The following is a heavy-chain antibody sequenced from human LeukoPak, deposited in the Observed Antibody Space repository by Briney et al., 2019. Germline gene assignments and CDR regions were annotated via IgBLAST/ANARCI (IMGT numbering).Heavy chain of an antibody. CDR2: INPNSGGT. CDR3: ARALGLLDHYDSSGYPHAFDI. V-gene: IGHV1-2*04. Sequence: GASVKVSCKASGYTFTGYYMHWVRQAPGQGLEWMGWINPNSGGTNYAQKFQGWVTMTRDTSISTAYMELSRLRSDDTAVYYCARALGLLDHYDSSGYPHAFDIWGQGTMVTVSS. D-gene: IGHD3-22*01. CDR1: GYTFTGYY. J-gene: IGHJ3*02.